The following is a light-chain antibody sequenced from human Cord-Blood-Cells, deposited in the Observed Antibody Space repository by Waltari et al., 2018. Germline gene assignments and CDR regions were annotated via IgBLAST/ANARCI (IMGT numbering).Light chain of an antibody. V-gene: IGLV2-14*01. Sequence: QSALTQPASVSGSPGQSITISCTGTSSDVGGYNYVSWYQQHPGKAPKLMIYEVSNRLSGVSNRFSGPTSGNTASLTISGLQAEDEADYYCSSYTSSSTLVFGGGTKLTVL. CDR2: EVS. J-gene: IGLJ3*02. CDR1: SSDVGGYNY. CDR3: SSYTSSSTLV.